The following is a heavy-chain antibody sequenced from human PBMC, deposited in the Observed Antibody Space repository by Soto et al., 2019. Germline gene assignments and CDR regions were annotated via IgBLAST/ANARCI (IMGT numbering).Heavy chain of an antibody. J-gene: IGHJ4*02. D-gene: IGHD3-22*01. V-gene: IGHV4-31*02. CDR3: ARAPSDYYDSSGYDYYFDY. CDR2: IYYSGST. Sequence: SETLSLTCTVSGGSISSGGYYWSWIRQHPGKGLEWIGYIYYSGSTYYNPSLKSRVTISVDTSKNQFSLKLSSVTAADTAVYYCARAPSDYYDSSGYDYYFDYWGQGTLVTVSS. CDR1: GGSISSGGYY.